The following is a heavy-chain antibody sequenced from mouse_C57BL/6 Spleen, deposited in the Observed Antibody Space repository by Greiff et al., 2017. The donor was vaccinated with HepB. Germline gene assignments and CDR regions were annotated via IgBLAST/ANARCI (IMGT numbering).Heavy chain of an antibody. CDR3: ARGGYDYDYYAMDY. CDR1: GYAFSSSW. Sequence: QVQLKQSGPELVKPGASVKISCKASGYAFSSSWMNWVKQRPGKGLEWIGRIYPGDGDTNYNGKFKGKATLTADKSSSTAYMQLSSLTSEDSAVYFCARGGYDYDYYAMDYWGQGTSVTVAS. J-gene: IGHJ4*01. CDR2: IYPGDGDT. D-gene: IGHD2-4*01. V-gene: IGHV1-82*01.